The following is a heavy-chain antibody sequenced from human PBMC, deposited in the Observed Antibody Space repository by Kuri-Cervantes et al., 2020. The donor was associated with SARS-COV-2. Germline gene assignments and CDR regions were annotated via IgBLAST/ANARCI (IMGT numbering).Heavy chain of an antibody. CDR1: GFTFSDYY. CDR2: ISSSGSTI. D-gene: IGHD5-12*01. V-gene: IGHV3-11*04. J-gene: IGHJ4*02. CDR3: ARVSSGYGFDY. Sequence: GESLKISCAASGFTFSDYYMSWIRQAPGKGLEWVSYISSSGSTIYYADSVKGRFTISRDNAKNSLYLQMNSLRAEDTAVYYCARVSSGYGFDYWGQGTLVTVSS.